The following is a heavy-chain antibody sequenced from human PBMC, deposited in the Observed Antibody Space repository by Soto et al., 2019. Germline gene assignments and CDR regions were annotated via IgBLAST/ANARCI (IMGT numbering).Heavy chain of an antibody. CDR1: GFNFGTYG. V-gene: IGHV3-30*18. J-gene: IGHJ4*02. D-gene: IGHD5-18*01. Sequence: GGSLRLSCAVSGFNFGTYGMHWFRQAPGKGLECVAVISYDGKYKYYEDSVKGRFTISRDNSNNILYLHMNSLRAEDTALYYCAKRERHAYGYNIFSFADYWRPRT. CDR3: AKRERHAYGYNIFSFADY. CDR2: ISYDGKYK.